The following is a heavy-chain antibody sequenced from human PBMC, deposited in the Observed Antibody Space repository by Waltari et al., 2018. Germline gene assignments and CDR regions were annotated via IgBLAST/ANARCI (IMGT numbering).Heavy chain of an antibody. CDR3: TRGNKITAVEVIIPLLTMDV. Sequence: QVQLVQSGAEVKKPGASVKVSCKASGYTFTDFYMHWVRQAPGQGLEWRGWINPKSGGTDYAQKFQGGVTMTRDTSISTVYMELSRLRSDDTAVYYCTRGNKITAVEVIIPLLTMDVWGQGTTVTVSS. J-gene: IGHJ6*02. CDR2: INPKSGGT. V-gene: IGHV1-2*02. D-gene: IGHD3-3*01. CDR1: GYTFTDFY.